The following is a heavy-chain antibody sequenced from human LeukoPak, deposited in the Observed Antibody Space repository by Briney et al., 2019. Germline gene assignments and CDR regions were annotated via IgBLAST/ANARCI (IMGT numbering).Heavy chain of an antibody. D-gene: IGHD1-14*01. CDR2: IYYSGST. J-gene: IGHJ5*02. Sequence: PSETLSLTCTVSGGSISSYYWSWIRQPPGKGLEWIGYIYYSGSTNYNPSLKSRVTISVDTSKNQFSLKLSSVTAADTAVYYCARGRIGRKIKQNNWFDPWGQGTLVTVSS. V-gene: IGHV4-59*12. CDR3: ARGRIGRKIKQNNWFDP. CDR1: GGSISSYY.